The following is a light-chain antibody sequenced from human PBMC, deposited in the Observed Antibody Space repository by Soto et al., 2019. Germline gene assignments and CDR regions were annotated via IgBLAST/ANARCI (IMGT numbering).Light chain of an antibody. V-gene: IGLV2-8*01. CDR3: NSYAGSSNYV. Sequence: QSVLTQPPSASGSPGQSVTISCTGTSSDVGDYNYVSWYQQHPGKAPKLMIYEASKRPSGVPDRFSGSKSGSTASLTVSGLQAEDEADYFCNSYAGSSNYVFGTGTKVTVL. CDR2: EAS. J-gene: IGLJ1*01. CDR1: SSDVGDYNY.